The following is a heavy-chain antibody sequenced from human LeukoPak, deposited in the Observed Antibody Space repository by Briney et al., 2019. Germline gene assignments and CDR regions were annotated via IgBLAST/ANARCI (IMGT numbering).Heavy chain of an antibody. V-gene: IGHV4-59*08. CDR3: ARCEGTSGYLGYFDY. J-gene: IGHJ4*02. Sequence: SETLSLTCTVSAGSILGYYWSWIRQPPGKGLEWIGYVHYSGSTKYNPPLQSRVTMSVDMDRNQFSLKLTSVTASDTAVYYCARCEGTSGYLGYFDYWGQGTLVPVSS. CDR2: VHYSGST. CDR1: AGSILGYY. D-gene: IGHD3-22*01.